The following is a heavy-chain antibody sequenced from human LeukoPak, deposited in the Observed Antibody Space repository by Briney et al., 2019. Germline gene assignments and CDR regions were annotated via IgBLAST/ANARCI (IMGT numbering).Heavy chain of an antibody. J-gene: IGHJ5*02. CDR1: GFTFSSYD. CDR2: IGTAGDT. V-gene: IGHV3-13*01. CDR3: ARVHCGGDCLISDKNWFDP. Sequence: GGSLRLSCAASGFTFSSYDMHWVRQATGKGLEWVSAIGTAGDTYYPGSVKGRFTISRENAKNSLYLQMNSLRAEDTAVYYCARVHCGGDCLISDKNWFDPWGQGTLVTVSS. D-gene: IGHD2-21*02.